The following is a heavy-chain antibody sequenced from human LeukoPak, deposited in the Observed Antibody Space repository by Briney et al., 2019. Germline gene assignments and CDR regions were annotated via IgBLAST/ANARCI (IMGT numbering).Heavy chain of an antibody. CDR1: GFTFNNYW. Sequence: GGSLRLSCAASGFTFNNYWMTWVRQAPGKGLEWVANIKQDGSEKYYVDSLKGRFTISRDNAKISLYLQMNSLRAEDTAVYYCARGLGYCSGGSCVHWFDPWGQGTLVTASS. J-gene: IGHJ5*02. CDR3: ARGLGYCSGGSCVHWFDP. CDR2: IKQDGSEK. D-gene: IGHD2-15*01. V-gene: IGHV3-7*01.